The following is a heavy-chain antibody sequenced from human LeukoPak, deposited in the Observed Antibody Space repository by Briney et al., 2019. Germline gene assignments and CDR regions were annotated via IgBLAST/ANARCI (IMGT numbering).Heavy chain of an antibody. V-gene: IGHV3-9*03. CDR2: ISWNSGSI. D-gene: IGHD1-7*01. J-gene: IGHJ4*02. CDR1: GFTLDDYA. Sequence: AGKSLRLSCAASGFTLDDYAMHWVRQAPGKGLEGVSGISWNSGSIGYADSVKGRFTIPRDNAKNSLYLQMNSLRAEDMAFYYCAKEGWNYALDYWGQGTLVSVSS. CDR3: AKEGWNYALDY.